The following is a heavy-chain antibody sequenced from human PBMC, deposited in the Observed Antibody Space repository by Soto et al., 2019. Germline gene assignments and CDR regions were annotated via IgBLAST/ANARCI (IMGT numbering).Heavy chain of an antibody. Sequence: QVQLQESGPGLVKPSETLSLTCTVSGGSISGYYWSWIRQAPGKGLEWIGYIYYSGTTNYDPTLKCRVTMSVDTSKNQFYLKLSSVTTAATAVYYSARLACGTYRSFYYYIGVGGKGTTVTVSS. CDR2: IYYSGTT. D-gene: IGHD2-21*01. V-gene: IGHV4-59*01. CDR3: ARLACGTYRSFYYYIGV. CDR1: GGSISGYY. J-gene: IGHJ6*03.